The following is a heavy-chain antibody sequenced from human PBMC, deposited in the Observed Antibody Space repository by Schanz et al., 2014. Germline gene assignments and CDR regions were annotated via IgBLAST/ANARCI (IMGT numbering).Heavy chain of an antibody. Sequence: QVQLQESGPGLVKPSGTLSLTCAVSGGSISSSNWWSWVRQPPGKGLEWIGEIYHSGSTNYKPSLKIRAPKPADKSKNQSSLKLRSVTAADTAVYYCARRSVSPSGNSYGYVVAWFDPWGQGTLVTVSS. CDR3: ARRSVSPSGNSYGYVVAWFDP. V-gene: IGHV4-4*02. CDR1: GGSISSSNW. J-gene: IGHJ5*02. D-gene: IGHD5-18*01. CDR2: IYHSGST.